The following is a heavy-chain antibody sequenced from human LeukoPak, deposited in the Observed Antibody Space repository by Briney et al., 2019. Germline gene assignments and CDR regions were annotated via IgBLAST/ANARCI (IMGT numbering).Heavy chain of an antibody. D-gene: IGHD6-19*01. V-gene: IGHV5-51*01. CDR3: ARTIGSYTTGWYNIAY. CDR1: GYSFTNYW. CDR2: IYPGDSDT. J-gene: IGHJ4*02. Sequence: TGESLKISCKGSGYSFTNYWIAWVRQMPGKGLEWMGVIYPGDSDTRYSPSFQGQVTISADKSITTAFLQWSSPKASDTAIYYCARTIGSYTTGWYNIAYWGQGTLVTVSS.